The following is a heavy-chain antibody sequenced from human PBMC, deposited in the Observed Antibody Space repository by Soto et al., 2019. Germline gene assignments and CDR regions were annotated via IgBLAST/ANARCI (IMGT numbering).Heavy chain of an antibody. V-gene: IGHV3-23*01. CDR1: VFPFNTYA. D-gene: IGHD3-10*01. CDR2: TSRGGDT. CDR3: ARDFQPGLIIPTKSGFDP. Sequence: PGGALRLSCEASVFPFNTYAITWVRQVPGRGLEWISTTSRGGDTEFAESVRGRFAVFSDNSKSTIYLQMSSLRPEYSFSYFCARDFQPGLIIPTKSGFDPWGQKTRLTFS. J-gene: IGHJ5*02.